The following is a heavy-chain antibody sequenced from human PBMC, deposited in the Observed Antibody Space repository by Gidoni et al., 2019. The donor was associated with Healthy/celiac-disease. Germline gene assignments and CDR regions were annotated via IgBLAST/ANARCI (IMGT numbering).Heavy chain of an antibody. V-gene: IGHV4-61*01. D-gene: IGHD6-6*01. J-gene: IGHJ6*02. CDR3: AREWSIAARRGGSEPPYGMDV. CDR1: GGSVSSGSYY. CDR2: IYYSGRT. Sequence: QVQLQESGPGLVKPSETLSLTCTVSGGSVSSGSYYWSWIRQPPGKGLEWIGYIYYSGRTNYNTSIKSRVTISVDTSKNQFFLKLSSVTAADTAVYYCAREWSIAARRGGSEPPYGMDVWGQGTTVTVSS.